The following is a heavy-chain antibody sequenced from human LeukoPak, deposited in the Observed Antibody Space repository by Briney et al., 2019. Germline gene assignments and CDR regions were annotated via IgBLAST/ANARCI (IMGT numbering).Heavy chain of an antibody. D-gene: IGHD6-13*01. J-gene: IGHJ4*02. CDR2: IKQDGSEK. Sequence: GGSLRLSCAASGFTFSSCWMSWVRQAPGKGLEWVASIKQDGSEKYVDSVKGRFTISRDNAKNSVYLQINSLRADDTAVYYCARHRAVASPDYWGQGTLVTVSS. CDR1: GFTFSSCW. V-gene: IGHV3-7*01. CDR3: ARHRAVASPDY.